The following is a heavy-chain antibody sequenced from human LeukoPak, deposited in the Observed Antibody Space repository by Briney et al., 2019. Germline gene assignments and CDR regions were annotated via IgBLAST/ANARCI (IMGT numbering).Heavy chain of an antibody. CDR1: GFVFSDYC. J-gene: IGHJ6*03. Sequence: GGSLRLSCAASGFVFSDYCMTWIRQAPGKGLEWDAHIDVRGDSILYADSVKGRFTISRDSAKTSLYLQMNSLRAEDTAVYYCAREDNVWNLLYNYYMDVWGKGTTVTVSS. CDR3: AREDNVWNLLYNYYMDV. CDR2: IDVRGDSI. D-gene: IGHD1-1*01. V-gene: IGHV3-11*01.